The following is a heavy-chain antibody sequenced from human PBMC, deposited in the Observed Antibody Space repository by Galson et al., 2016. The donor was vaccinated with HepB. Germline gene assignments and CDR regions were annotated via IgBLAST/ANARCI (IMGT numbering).Heavy chain of an antibody. V-gene: IGHV3-30*01. CDR3: ARDFWMGEYDRFYQYGMDV. J-gene: IGHJ6*02. D-gene: IGHD3-3*01. Sequence: SLRLSCAISGFRFSNFAMHWVRQAPGKGLEWVAVISNDGNQKYYADSVWGRFSISRDNSKNILSLQMNRLRGDDTAVYYCARDFWMGEYDRFYQYGMDVWGQGTTVIASS. CDR1: GFRFSNFA. CDR2: ISNDGNQK.